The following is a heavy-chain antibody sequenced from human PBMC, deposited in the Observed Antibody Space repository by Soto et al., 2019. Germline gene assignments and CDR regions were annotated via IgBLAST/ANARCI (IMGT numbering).Heavy chain of an antibody. CDR2: ISSSGSTI. D-gene: IGHD3-3*01. CDR3: ARAGFLEWLHPLDYYYGMDV. J-gene: IGHJ6*02. V-gene: IGHV3-11*01. CDR1: GFTFSDYY. Sequence: GGSLRLSCAASGFTFSDYYMSWIRQAPGKGLEWVSYISSSGSTIYYADSVKGRFTISRDNAKNSLYLQMNSLRAEDTAVYYCARAGFLEWLHPLDYYYGMDVWGQGTTVTVSS.